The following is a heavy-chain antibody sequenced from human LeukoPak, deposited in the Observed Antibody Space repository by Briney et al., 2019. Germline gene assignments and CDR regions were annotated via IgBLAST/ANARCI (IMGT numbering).Heavy chain of an antibody. CDR3: AKFQLGLKDSSGSDAFDI. V-gene: IGHV3-48*01. D-gene: IGHD6-19*01. J-gene: IGHJ3*02. Sequence: GGSLRLSCAASGFTFSSYSMNWVRQAPGKGLEWVSYISSSSSTIYYADSVKGRFTISRDNSKNTLYLQMNSLRAEDTAVYYCAKFQLGLKDSSGSDAFDIWGQGTMVTVSS. CDR2: ISSSSSTI. CDR1: GFTFSSYS.